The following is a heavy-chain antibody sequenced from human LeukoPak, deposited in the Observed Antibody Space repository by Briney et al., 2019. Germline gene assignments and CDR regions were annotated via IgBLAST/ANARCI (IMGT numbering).Heavy chain of an antibody. J-gene: IGHJ3*02. CDR1: GYSLTESS. CDR2: FDPEDGET. CDR3: AADRVLMSFGELSGALDI. D-gene: IGHD3-10*01. V-gene: IGHV1-24*01. Sequence: ASVKVSCKVSGYSLTESSMYWVRQAPGKGLEWMGGFDPEDGETIYAQKFQGRVTMTEDTSTDTAYMELSSLRSEDTAVYYCAADRVLMSFGELSGALDIWGQGTMVTVSS.